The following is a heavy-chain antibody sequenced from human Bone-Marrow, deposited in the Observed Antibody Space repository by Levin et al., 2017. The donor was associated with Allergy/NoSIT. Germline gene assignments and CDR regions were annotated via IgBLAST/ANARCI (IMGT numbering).Heavy chain of an antibody. D-gene: IGHD2-15*01. CDR2: ITSEGSNK. J-gene: IGHJ3*01. V-gene: IGHV3-30*13. Sequence: PGGSLRLSCAASGFTFSNYGMHWVRQAPGKGLEWVGVITSEGSNKNYADSVKGRFTISRDNSKNRLDLQMNSLSAEDTAISYCTKAGGGCVDVWGQGTMVTVSS. CDR3: TKAGGGCVDV. CDR1: GFTFSNYG.